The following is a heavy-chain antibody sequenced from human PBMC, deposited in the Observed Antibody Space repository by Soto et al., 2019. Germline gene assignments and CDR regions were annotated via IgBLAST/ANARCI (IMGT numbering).Heavy chain of an antibody. CDR3: ARERRPVGASGV. Sequence: SSETLSLTCSVSGGSFSPYTYYWGWIRQPPGKGLEWIGHIYYSGSTNYNPSLKSRVTISVDTSKNQFSLKLSSVTAADTAVYYCARERRPVGASGVWGQGTTVTVSS. J-gene: IGHJ6*02. V-gene: IGHV4-61*01. D-gene: IGHD1-26*01. CDR1: GGSFSPYTYY. CDR2: IYYSGST.